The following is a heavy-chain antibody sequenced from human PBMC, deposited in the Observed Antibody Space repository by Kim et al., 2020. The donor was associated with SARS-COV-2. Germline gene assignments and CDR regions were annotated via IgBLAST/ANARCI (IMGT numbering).Heavy chain of an antibody. D-gene: IGHD6-19*01. Sequence: GGSLRLSCAASGFTFSSSGMHWVRQSPGRGLEWVAVISYDASHKYYADSVRGRFTISRDNSKNTLCLEMNSLRAEDTAMYNCAKGGSGWSFFDWGQGTLVTVSS. CDR3: AKGGSGWSFFD. V-gene: IGHV3-30*18. CDR1: GFTFSSSG. J-gene: IGHJ4*02. CDR2: ISYDASHK.